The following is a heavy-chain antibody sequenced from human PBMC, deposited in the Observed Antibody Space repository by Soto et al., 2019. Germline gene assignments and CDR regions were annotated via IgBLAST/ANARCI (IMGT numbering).Heavy chain of an antibody. Sequence: GGALRLSSAASGFTFSNYARRWVLQAPGKGLERVSSIGGCGDDTYYADSVKGRCIISRDNSKSTLSLQMSGLRGEDTAVYYCAKDRMKHNPVWDAFDIWGQGRMVTVSS. CDR2: IGGCGDDT. D-gene: IGHD2-15*01. V-gene: IGHV3-23*01. J-gene: IGHJ3*02. CDR3: AKDRMKHNPVWDAFDI. CDR1: GFTFSNYA.